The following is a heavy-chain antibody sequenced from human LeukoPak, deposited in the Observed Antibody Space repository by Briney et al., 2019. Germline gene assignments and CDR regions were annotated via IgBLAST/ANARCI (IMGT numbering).Heavy chain of an antibody. CDR1: GGSFSGYY. D-gene: IGHD3-10*01. Sequence: PSETLSLTCAVYGGSFSGYYWSWIRQPPGKGLEWIGEINHSGSTNYNPSLKSRVTISVDTSKNQFSLKLSSVTAADTAVYYCARRGRSGVRITMVRGVIITPPDFAFWGQGTLVTVSS. CDR3: ARRGRSGVRITMVRGVIITPPDFAF. J-gene: IGHJ4*02. CDR2: INHSGST. V-gene: IGHV4-34*01.